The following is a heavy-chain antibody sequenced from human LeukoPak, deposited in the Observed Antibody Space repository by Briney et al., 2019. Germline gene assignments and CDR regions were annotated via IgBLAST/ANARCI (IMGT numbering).Heavy chain of an antibody. CDR3: ARDYIAAIGFDH. V-gene: IGHV3-9*01. D-gene: IGHD6-13*01. J-gene: IGHJ4*02. CDR2: ISWNSGSI. Sequence: PGGSLRLSCAASGFTFDDYAMHWVRQAPGKGLEWVSGISWNSGSIGYADSVKGRFTISRDNAKNSLYLQMNSLRAEDTAVYYCARDYIAAIGFDHWGQGTLVSVSS. CDR1: GFTFDDYA.